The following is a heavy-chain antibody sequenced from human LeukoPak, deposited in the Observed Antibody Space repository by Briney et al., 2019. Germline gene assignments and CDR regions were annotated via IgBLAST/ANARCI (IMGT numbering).Heavy chain of an antibody. D-gene: IGHD6-19*01. Sequence: GRSLRLSCAASGFTFDDYAMHWVRQAPGKGLEWVSGISWNSGSIGYADSVKGRFTISRDNAKNSLYLQMNSLRAEDTAFYYCAKSTSGWDPHFGYWGQGTLVTVSS. CDR1: GFTFDDYA. CDR3: AKSTSGWDPHFGY. V-gene: IGHV3-9*01. CDR2: ISWNSGSI. J-gene: IGHJ4*02.